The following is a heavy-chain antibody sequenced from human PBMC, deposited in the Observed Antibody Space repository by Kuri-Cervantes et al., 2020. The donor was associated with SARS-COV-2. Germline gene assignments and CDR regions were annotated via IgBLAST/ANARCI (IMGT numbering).Heavy chain of an antibody. Sequence: SETLSLTCTVSGGSISGSGYYWAWIRQPPGKGLEWIGHIHYRETTYYNPSLKSRATISVDTSKNQFSLKLNSVTAADTAVYSCARWPPGSYRPHDAFDVWGQRTMVTVSS. J-gene: IGHJ3*01. CDR3: ARWPPGSYRPHDAFDV. CDR2: IHYRETT. D-gene: IGHD1-26*01. CDR1: GGSISGSGYY. V-gene: IGHV4-39*01.